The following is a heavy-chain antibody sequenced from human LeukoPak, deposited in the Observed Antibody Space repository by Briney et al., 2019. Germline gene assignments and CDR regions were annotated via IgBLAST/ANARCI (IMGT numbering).Heavy chain of an antibody. J-gene: IGHJ4*02. V-gene: IGHV1-8*01. CDR3: ASFQKQV. CDR2: MSPNSGNT. CDR1: GYTFTSYD. Sequence: ASVKVSCKVSGYTFTSYDTNWVRQATGQGLGWKGWMSPNSGNTGYAQKFQGRVTMTRITSISPAYMELSSLRSEDTAVYYCASFQKQVWGQGTLVIVSS.